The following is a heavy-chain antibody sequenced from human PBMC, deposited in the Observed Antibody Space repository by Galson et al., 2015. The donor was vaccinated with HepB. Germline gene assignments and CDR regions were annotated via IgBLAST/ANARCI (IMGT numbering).Heavy chain of an antibody. CDR2: INPSGGST. D-gene: IGHD6-13*01. V-gene: IGHV1-46*01. Sequence: SVKVSCKASGYTFTSYYMHWVRQAPGQGLEWMGIINPSGGSTSYAQKFQGRVTMTRDTSTSTVYMELSSLRSEDTAVYYCASPGGAYIAAAGTTGAFDIWGQGTMVTASS. CDR3: ASPGGAYIAAAGTTGAFDI. CDR1: GYTFTSYY. J-gene: IGHJ3*02.